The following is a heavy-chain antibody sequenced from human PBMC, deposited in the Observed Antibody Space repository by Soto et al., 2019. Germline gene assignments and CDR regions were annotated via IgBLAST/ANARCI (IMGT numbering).Heavy chain of an antibody. Sequence: QVPLVQSGAEVKKPGSSVTVSCQSSVGTFSSYAIHWVRQAPGQGLEWMGGIIPMYGPAKYAQRFQGRVTITADASTTTVYMELTSLTSQDTAVYYCARVTSMVRGVIDNWFDPWGHGTLVTVSS. V-gene: IGHV1-69*01. D-gene: IGHD3-10*01. CDR1: VGTFSSYA. CDR2: IIPMYGPA. CDR3: ARVTSMVRGVIDNWFDP. J-gene: IGHJ5*02.